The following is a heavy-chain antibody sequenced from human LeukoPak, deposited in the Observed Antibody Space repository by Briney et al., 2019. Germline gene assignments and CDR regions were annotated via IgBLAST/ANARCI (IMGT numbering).Heavy chain of an antibody. CDR2: ISSSGGST. CDR3: AREARERDGYNSFDY. Sequence: GGSLRLSCAASGFTFRDYDMSWVRQAPGKGLEWVSVISSSGGSTYYADSVKGRFTISRDNSKDTLYLQMNSLRSEDTAVYYCAREARERDGYNSFDYWGQGTLVTVSS. CDR1: GFTFRDYD. V-gene: IGHV3-23*01. J-gene: IGHJ4*02. D-gene: IGHD5-24*01.